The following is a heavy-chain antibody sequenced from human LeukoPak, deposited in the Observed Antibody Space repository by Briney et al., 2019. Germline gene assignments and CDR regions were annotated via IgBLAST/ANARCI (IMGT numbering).Heavy chain of an antibody. CDR2: IRGRANSYAT. J-gene: IGHJ6*02. Sequence: GRSLRLSCAVSGFTFSGSAMHWVRQASGKGLEWIGRIRGRANSYATAYAASLKGRFTISRDDSQNTAYLQMNSLKTEDTAVYYCTTVAGDYYYYGMDVWGQGTTVTVSS. D-gene: IGHD6-19*01. CDR1: GFTFSGSA. CDR3: TTVAGDYYYYGMDV. V-gene: IGHV3-73*01.